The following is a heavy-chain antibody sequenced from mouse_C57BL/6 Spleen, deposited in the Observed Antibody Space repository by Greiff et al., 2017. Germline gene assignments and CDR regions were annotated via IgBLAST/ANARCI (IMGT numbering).Heavy chain of an antibody. V-gene: IGHV5-4*03. Sequence: EVKLVESGGGLVKPGGSLKLSCAASGFTFSSYAMSWVRQTPEKRLEWVATISDGGSYTYYPDNVKGRFTISRDNAKNNLYLQMSHLKSEDTAMYYCARVLTGTRYFDYWGQGTTLTVSS. CDR2: ISDGGSYT. D-gene: IGHD4-1*01. J-gene: IGHJ2*01. CDR1: GFTFSSYA. CDR3: ARVLTGTRYFDY.